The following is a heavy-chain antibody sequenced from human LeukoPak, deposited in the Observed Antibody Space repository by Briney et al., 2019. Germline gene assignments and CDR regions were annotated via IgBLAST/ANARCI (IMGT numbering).Heavy chain of an antibody. J-gene: IGHJ5*02. D-gene: IGHD2-2*01. CDR2: ISYDGSNK. Sequence: GRSLRLSCAASGFTFSSYAMHWVRQAPGKGLEWVAVISYDGSNKYYADSVKGRFTISRDNSKNTLCLQMNSLRAEDTAVYYCARDPRVSIVVVPAAGGWFDPWGQGTLVTVSS. V-gene: IGHV3-30*04. CDR3: ARDPRVSIVVVPAAGGWFDP. CDR1: GFTFSSYA.